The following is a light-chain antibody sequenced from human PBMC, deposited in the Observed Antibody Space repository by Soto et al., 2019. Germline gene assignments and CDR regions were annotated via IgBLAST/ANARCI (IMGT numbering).Light chain of an antibody. Sequence: QSVLTQPPSASGTPGQRVTISCSGSSSNIGSNTVNWYQQFPGTAPKLLIYSNTQRPSGVPARFSGSKSGTSASLAISGLQSEDEADYYCATWDDSLNGWVFGGGTKLTVL. CDR2: SNT. V-gene: IGLV1-44*01. CDR1: SSNIGSNT. CDR3: ATWDDSLNGWV. J-gene: IGLJ3*02.